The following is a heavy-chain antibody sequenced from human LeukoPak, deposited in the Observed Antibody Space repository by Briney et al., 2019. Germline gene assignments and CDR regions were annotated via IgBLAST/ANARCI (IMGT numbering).Heavy chain of an antibody. CDR2: ISGSGGST. Sequence: PGGSLRLSCAASGFTFSSYAMSWVRQAPGKGLEWVSAISGSGGSTYYADSVKGRFTISRDNSMNTLYLQMNSLRAEDTAVYYCAKDSMDCSSTSCHFDYWGQGTLVTVSS. CDR1: GFTFSSYA. J-gene: IGHJ4*02. V-gene: IGHV3-23*01. CDR3: AKDSMDCSSTSCHFDY. D-gene: IGHD2-2*01.